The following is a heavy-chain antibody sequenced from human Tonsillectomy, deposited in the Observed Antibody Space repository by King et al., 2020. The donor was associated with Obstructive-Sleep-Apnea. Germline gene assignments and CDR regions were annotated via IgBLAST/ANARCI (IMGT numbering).Heavy chain of an antibody. CDR1: GFTVSRNY. V-gene: IGHV3-66*01. CDR3: ARDSSGYYYFDY. CDR2: IYSGGST. Sequence: VQLVESGGALVQPGGALRLSCAASGFTVSRNYMSWVRHAPGKGLEWVSCIYSGGSTYYADSVKCRFTISRDISKNMLYFQMKSLRAEDTAVYYCARDSSGYYYFDYWGQGTLVTVSS. J-gene: IGHJ4*02. D-gene: IGHD3-22*01.